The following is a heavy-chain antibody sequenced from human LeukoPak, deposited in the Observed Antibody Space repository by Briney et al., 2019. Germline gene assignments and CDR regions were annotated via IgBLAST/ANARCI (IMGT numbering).Heavy chain of an antibody. CDR1: GFTVSDNY. CDR2: VTSSHNS. D-gene: IGHD2-2*01. J-gene: IGHJ5*02. V-gene: IGHV3-53*01. CDR3: ARRFCSTTTCLSQFAP. Sequence: TGGSLTLSCAAWGFTVSDNYIVGVRQATGEALEWLSFVTSSHNSYNADSVRGRFSITRENSGNMVYLQMNSLRADDTAVYYCARRFCSTTTCLSQFAPWGQGTLVTVSS.